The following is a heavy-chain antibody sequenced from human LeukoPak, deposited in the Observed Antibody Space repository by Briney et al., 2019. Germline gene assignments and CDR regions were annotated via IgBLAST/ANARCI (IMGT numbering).Heavy chain of an antibody. J-gene: IGHJ4*02. Sequence: PSETLSLTCAVYGGSFSGYYWSWIRQPPGKGLEWIGEINHSGSTNYNPSLKSRVTISVDTSKNQFSLKLSSVTAADTAVYYCARELSRGLDYWGQGTLVTVSS. D-gene: IGHD3-10*01. CDR3: ARELSRGLDY. V-gene: IGHV4-34*01. CDR1: GGSFSGYY. CDR2: INHSGST.